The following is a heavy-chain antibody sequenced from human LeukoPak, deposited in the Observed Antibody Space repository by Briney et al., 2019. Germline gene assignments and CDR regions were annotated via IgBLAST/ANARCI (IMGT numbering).Heavy chain of an antibody. J-gene: IGHJ4*02. CDR3: AGSSGSYSFY. D-gene: IGHD3-10*01. CDR2: INHSGST. CDR1: GGSFSGYY. Sequence: PSETLSLTYAVYGGSFSGYYWSWIRQPPGKGLEWIGEINHSGSTNYNPSLKSRVTISVDTSKNQFSLKLSSVTAADTAVYYCAGSSGSYSFYWGQGTLVTVSS. V-gene: IGHV4-34*01.